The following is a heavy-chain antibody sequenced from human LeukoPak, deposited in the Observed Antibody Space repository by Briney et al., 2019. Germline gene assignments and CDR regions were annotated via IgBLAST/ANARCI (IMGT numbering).Heavy chain of an antibody. Sequence: SETLSLTCTVSGVSISSSSYYWGWIRQPPGKGLEWIGSIYYSGSTYYNPSLKSRVTISVDTSKNQFSLKLSSVTAADTAVYYCARAVVTFDYWGQGTLVTVSS. CDR1: GVSISSSSYY. J-gene: IGHJ4*02. CDR3: ARAVVTFDY. CDR2: IYYSGST. V-gene: IGHV4-39*07. D-gene: IGHD4-23*01.